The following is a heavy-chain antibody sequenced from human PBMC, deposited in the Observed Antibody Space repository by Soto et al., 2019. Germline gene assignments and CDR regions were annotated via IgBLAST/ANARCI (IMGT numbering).Heavy chain of an antibody. CDR1: GYTFTGYY. J-gene: IGHJ6*02. D-gene: IGHD2-15*01. Sequence: ASVKVSCKASGYTFTGYYMHWVRQAPGQGLEWMGWINPNSGGTNYAQKFQGWVTMTRDTSISTAYMELGSLRSEDTAVYYCAMGGSIKYYYGMDVWGQGTTVTVSS. V-gene: IGHV1-2*04. CDR2: INPNSGGT. CDR3: AMGGSIKYYYGMDV.